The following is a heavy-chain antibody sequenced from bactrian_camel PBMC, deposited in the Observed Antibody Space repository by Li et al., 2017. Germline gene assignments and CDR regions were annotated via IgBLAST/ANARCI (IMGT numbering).Heavy chain of an antibody. CDR3: AKDPPYYSDYDVHY. CDR2: ITSGNST. CDR1: GHTDSIDS. D-gene: IGHD4*01. V-gene: IGHV3S1*01. J-gene: IGHJ4*01. Sequence: HVQLVESGGGLVQPGGSLRLSCVASGHTDSIDSLITMGWLRQAPGKGFEWVSRITSGNSTYYLDSVKGRFTISRDNAKNTLYLQLNSLKTEDTAMYYCAKDPPYYSDYDVHYWGQGTQVTVS.